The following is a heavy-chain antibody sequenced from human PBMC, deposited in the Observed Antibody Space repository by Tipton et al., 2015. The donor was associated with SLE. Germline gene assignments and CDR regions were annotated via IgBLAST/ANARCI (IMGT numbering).Heavy chain of an antibody. CDR2: INNSGST. D-gene: IGHD2-2*02. CDR3: ARGGLLYPEATSIDY. J-gene: IGHJ4*02. V-gene: IGHV4-34*01. CDR1: GGSFSGYY. Sequence: TLSLTCAVYGGSFSGYYWSWIRQPPGKGLEWIGEINNSGSTNYNPSLKSRVTISVDTSKNQFSLKLSSVTAADTAVYYCARGGLLYPEATSIDYWGPGTVVTVTS.